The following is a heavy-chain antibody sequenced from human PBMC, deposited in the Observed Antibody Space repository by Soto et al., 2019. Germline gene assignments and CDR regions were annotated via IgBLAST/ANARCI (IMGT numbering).Heavy chain of an antibody. J-gene: IGHJ4*02. CDR1: GFTFSSYG. D-gene: IGHD3-10*01. V-gene: IGHV3-33*01. Sequence: QVQLVESGGGVVQPGRSLRPSCAAPGFTFSSYGMHWVRKAPGKGLEWVAVIWYDGSNKYYADSVKGRFTISRDNSKNTLYLQMNSLRAEDTAVYYCAREDGSGSYYFDYWGQGTLVTVSS. CDR3: AREDGSGSYYFDY. CDR2: IWYDGSNK.